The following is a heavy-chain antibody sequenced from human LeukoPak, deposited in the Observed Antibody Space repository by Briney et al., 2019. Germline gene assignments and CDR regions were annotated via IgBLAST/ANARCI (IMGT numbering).Heavy chain of an antibody. CDR3: ARDSGSYKARTFDY. V-gene: IGHV4-61*02. CDR1: GASISSGSYY. J-gene: IGHJ4*02. D-gene: IGHD1-26*01. CDR2: IYTSGST. Sequence: PSETLSLTCTVSGASISSGSYYWSWIRQPAGKGLEWIGRIYTSGSTNYNPSLKSRVTISVDTSKNQFSLKLSSVTAADTAVYYCARDSGSYKARTFDYWGQGTLVTVSS.